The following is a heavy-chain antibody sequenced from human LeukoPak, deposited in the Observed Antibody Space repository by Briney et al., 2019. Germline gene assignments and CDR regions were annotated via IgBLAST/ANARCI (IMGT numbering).Heavy chain of an antibody. Sequence: GGSLRLSCAASGFTFDDYAMHWVRQAPGKGLEWVSGISWNSGSIGYADSVKGRFTISRDNAKNSLYLQMNSLRAEDMALYYCAKDICQEMECPAAFDIWGQGTMVTVSS. J-gene: IGHJ3*02. CDR1: GFTFDDYA. V-gene: IGHV3-9*03. CDR2: ISWNSGSI. CDR3: AKDICQEMECPAAFDI. D-gene: IGHD3-3*01.